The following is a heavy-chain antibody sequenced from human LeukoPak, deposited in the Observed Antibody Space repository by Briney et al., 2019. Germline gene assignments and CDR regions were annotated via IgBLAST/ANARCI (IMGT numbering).Heavy chain of an antibody. CDR2: IYYSGST. CDR3: ARAIAATSSGYYSYFDY. D-gene: IGHD3-22*01. J-gene: IGHJ4*02. Sequence: PSETLSLTCTVSGGSISSSSYYWGWIRQPPGKGLEWIGSIYYSGSTYYNPSLKSRVTISVDTSKNQFSLKLSSVTAADTAVYYCARAIAATSSGYYSYFDYWGQGTLVTVSS. V-gene: IGHV4-39*07. CDR1: GGSISSSSYY.